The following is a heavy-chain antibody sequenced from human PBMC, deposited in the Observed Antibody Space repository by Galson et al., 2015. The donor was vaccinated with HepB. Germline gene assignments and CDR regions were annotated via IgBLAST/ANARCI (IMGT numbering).Heavy chain of an antibody. Sequence: SVKVSCKASGYTFTTYAIHWVRQAPGQRLEWMGWINAANGNSKNSQQFQGRVTITRDTSASTAYMELNSLRIDDTAVYYCGRSLGTSSYTAWGQGTLVTVSS. V-gene: IGHV1-3*01. CDR3: GRSLGTSSYTA. CDR2: INAANGNS. CDR1: GYTFTTYA. J-gene: IGHJ5*02. D-gene: IGHD2-2*02.